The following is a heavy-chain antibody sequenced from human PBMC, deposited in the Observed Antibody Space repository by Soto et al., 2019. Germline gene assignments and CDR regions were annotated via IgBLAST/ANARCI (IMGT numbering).Heavy chain of an antibody. CDR1: GFSISSAW. V-gene: IGHV3-15*07. CDR3: TTGSVEGY. CDR2: IKTKTQGETT. Sequence: EVQLVESGGGLVKPGGSLRLSCAASGFSISSAWMNWVRQAPGKGLEWVGRIKTKTQGETTDYLAPVKGRFTISRDDSKNTLYLQVNSLKMEDTAVYYCTTGSVEGYWGQGTLVTVSS. J-gene: IGHJ4*02. D-gene: IGHD3-3*01.